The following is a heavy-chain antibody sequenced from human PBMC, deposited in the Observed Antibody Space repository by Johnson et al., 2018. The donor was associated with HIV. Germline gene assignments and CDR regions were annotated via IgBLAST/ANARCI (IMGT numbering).Heavy chain of an antibody. CDR1: GFTLSNYA. Sequence: QVQLVESGGGVVQPGGSLRLSCAASGFTLSNYAMDWVRQAPGKGLEWVAFVSSDGGNKYYADSVRGRFTISRDNAKNSLYLQMNFLRPEDTAVYYCARFSASSWSDASDIWGQGTMVTVSS. CDR3: ARFSASSWSDASDI. V-gene: IGHV3-30*04. J-gene: IGHJ3*02. D-gene: IGHD1-26*01. CDR2: VSSDGGNK.